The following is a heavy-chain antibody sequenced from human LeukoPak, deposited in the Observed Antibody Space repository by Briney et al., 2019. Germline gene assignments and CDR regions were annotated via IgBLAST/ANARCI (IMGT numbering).Heavy chain of an antibody. CDR3: ARDPWGGYSSSWYYFDY. CDR2: IDSGGKT. Sequence: GGSLRLSCAASGFIVNTNYMSWVRQVPGKGLEWVSVIDSGGKTYYADSVKGRFTISRDNAKNSLYLQMNSLRAEDTALYHCARDPWGGYSSSWYYFDYWGQGTLVTVSS. V-gene: IGHV3-53*01. D-gene: IGHD6-13*01. CDR1: GFIVNTNY. J-gene: IGHJ4*02.